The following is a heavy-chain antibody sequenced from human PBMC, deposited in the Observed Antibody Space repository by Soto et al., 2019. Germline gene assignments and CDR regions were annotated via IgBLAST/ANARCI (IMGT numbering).Heavy chain of an antibody. J-gene: IGHJ5*02. CDR1: GFTFSSYS. CDR3: AREYSSSPGGFDP. CDR2: ISSSSSYI. V-gene: IGHV3-21*01. D-gene: IGHD6-6*01. Sequence: VGSLRLSCAASGFTFSSYSMNWVRQAPGKGLEWVSSISSSSSYIYYADSVKGRLTISRDNAKNSLYLQMNSLRAEDTAVYYCAREYSSSPGGFDPWGQGTLVTVSS.